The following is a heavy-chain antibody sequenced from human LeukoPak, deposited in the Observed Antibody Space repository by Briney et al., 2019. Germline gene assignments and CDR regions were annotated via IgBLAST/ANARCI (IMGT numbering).Heavy chain of an antibody. J-gene: IGHJ4*02. CDR2: ISGSGGST. CDR3: AKDSGDSVAGTVNCDY. CDR1: GFTFSSYA. Sequence: GGSLRLSCAASGFTFSSYAMSWVRQAPGKGLEWVSAISGSGGSTYYADSVKGRFTISRDNSKNTLYLQMNSLRAEDTALYYCAKDSGDSVAGTVNCDYWGQGTLVTVSS. V-gene: IGHV3-23*01. D-gene: IGHD6-19*01.